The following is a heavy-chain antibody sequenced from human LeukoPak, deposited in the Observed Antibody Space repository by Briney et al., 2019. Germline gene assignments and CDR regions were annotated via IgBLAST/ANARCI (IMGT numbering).Heavy chain of an antibody. Sequence: SETLSLTCAVSGGSISSSNWWSWVRQPPGKGLEWIGEIYHSGSTNYNPSLKSRVTISVDKSKNQFSLKLSSVTAADTAVYYCASVPRGPDIAAAGTPGSYYFDYWGQGTLVTVSP. CDR2: IYHSGST. J-gene: IGHJ4*02. D-gene: IGHD6-13*01. V-gene: IGHV4-4*02. CDR1: GGSISSSNW. CDR3: ASVPRGPDIAAAGTPGSYYFDY.